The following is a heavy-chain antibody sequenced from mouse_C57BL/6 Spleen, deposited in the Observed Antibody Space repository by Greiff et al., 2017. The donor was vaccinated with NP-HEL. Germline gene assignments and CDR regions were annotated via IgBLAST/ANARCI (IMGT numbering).Heavy chain of an antibody. Sequence: QVQLQQSGPELVKPGASVKISCKASGYAFSSSWMNWVKQRPGKGLEWIGRIYPGDGDTNYNGKFKGKATLTADKSSSTAYMQLSSLESEDSAVSFCAREGYVNFDYWGQGTTLTVSS. CDR1: GYAFSSSW. V-gene: IGHV1-82*01. D-gene: IGHD2-2*01. CDR2: IYPGDGDT. J-gene: IGHJ2*01. CDR3: AREGYVNFDY.